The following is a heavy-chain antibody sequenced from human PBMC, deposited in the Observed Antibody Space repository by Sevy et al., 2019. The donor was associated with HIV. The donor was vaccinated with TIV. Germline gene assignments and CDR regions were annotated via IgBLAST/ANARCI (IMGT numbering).Heavy chain of an antibody. CDR1: GFTFSDYY. J-gene: IGHJ4*02. V-gene: IGHV3-11*01. CDR2: FSSSGSTI. CDR3: ARDSPRLPHSSGYYPSFDY. Sequence: GGSLRLSCAASGFTFSDYYMSWIRQAPGKGLEWVSYFSSSGSTIYYADSVKGRFTISRDNAKNSLYLQMNSLIAEDTAVYYCARDSPRLPHSSGYYPSFDYWGQGTLVTVSS. D-gene: IGHD3-22*01.